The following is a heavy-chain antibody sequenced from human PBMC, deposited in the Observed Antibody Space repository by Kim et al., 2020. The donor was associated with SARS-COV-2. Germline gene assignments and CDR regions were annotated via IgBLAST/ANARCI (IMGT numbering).Heavy chain of an antibody. CDR2: ISSSSSYI. Sequence: GGSLRLSCAASGFTFSSYSMNWVRQAPGKGLEWVSSISSSSSYIYYADSVKGRFTISRDNAKNSLYLQMNSLRAEDTAVYYCARVRDYYDSSGYYWGGLEYYFDYWGQGTLVTVSS. V-gene: IGHV3-21*01. D-gene: IGHD3-22*01. J-gene: IGHJ4*02. CDR1: GFTFSSYS. CDR3: ARVRDYYDSSGYYWGGLEYYFDY.